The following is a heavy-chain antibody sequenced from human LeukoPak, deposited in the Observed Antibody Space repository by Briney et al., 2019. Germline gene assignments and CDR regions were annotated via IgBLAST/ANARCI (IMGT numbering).Heavy chain of an antibody. V-gene: IGHV3-7*01. J-gene: IGHJ4*02. D-gene: IGHD2-2*01. CDR2: ISRRGTET. CDR1: DFVFRNLW. Sequence: GGSLRLSCGACDFVFRNLWLTEVRQSPGNGLGWVANISRRGTETYYVDPFRGRFTISRDNARNLLFLQMNTLGADDTAVYFCGAFGYEAGIDLWGQGTLVAVSS. CDR3: GAFGYEAGIDL.